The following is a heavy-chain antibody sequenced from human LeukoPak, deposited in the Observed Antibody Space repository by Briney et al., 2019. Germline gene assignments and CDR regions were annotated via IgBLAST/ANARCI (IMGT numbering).Heavy chain of an antibody. J-gene: IGHJ4*02. V-gene: IGHV3-23*01. Sequence: GGSLRLSCAASGFTFSSQAMSWVRQAPGKGLEWVSGISGSGGSTYYADSVKGRFTISRDNSKNTLYLQMHSLRVEDSAVYFCAKRGYGSGSYRYYFDYWGQGTQVAVSS. CDR3: AKRGYGSGSYRYYFDY. CDR1: GFTFSSQA. D-gene: IGHD3-10*01. CDR2: ISGSGGST.